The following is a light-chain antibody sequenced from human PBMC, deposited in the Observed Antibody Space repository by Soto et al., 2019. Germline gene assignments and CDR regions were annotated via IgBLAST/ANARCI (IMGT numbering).Light chain of an antibody. V-gene: IGKV1-5*03. J-gene: IGKJ1*01. CDR2: KAS. Sequence: DIQMTQSPSTLSASVGDRVTITCRASQSISSWLAWYQQKPGKAPKLLIYKASSLESVVPSRFSGSGSGTECTLTISSLQPDDFSPYYCQQYNSYSRTFGQGTKVEIK. CDR3: QQYNSYSRT. CDR1: QSISSW.